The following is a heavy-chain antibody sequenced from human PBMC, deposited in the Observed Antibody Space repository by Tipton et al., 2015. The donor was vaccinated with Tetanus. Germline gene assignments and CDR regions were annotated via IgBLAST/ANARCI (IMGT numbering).Heavy chain of an antibody. CDR3: ARRIQVFGPAILDAFDL. Sequence: TLSLTCSVSGGSITSRTYYWAWIRQPPGKGLEWIGYIYDNGTTSYSPSLKSRVIISVDKSKNQLSLKLGSVTAEDTAIYYCARRIQVFGPAILDAFDLWAQGTMVIVSS. J-gene: IGHJ3*01. D-gene: IGHD3/OR15-3a*01. CDR2: IYDNGTT. CDR1: GGSITSRTYY. V-gene: IGHV4-61*05.